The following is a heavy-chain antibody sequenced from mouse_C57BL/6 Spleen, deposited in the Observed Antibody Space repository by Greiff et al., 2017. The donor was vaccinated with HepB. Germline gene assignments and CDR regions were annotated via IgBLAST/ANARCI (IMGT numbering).Heavy chain of an antibody. Sequence: VQLVESGAELVRPGASVTLSCKASGYTFTDYEMHWVKQTPVHGLEWIGAIDPETGGTAYNQKFKGKAILTADKSSSTAYMELRSLTSEDSAVYYCTRGSSGLYYAMDYWGQGTSVTVSS. D-gene: IGHD3-2*02. CDR2: IDPETGGT. CDR1: GYTFTDYE. J-gene: IGHJ4*01. CDR3: TRGSSGLYYAMDY. V-gene: IGHV1-15*01.